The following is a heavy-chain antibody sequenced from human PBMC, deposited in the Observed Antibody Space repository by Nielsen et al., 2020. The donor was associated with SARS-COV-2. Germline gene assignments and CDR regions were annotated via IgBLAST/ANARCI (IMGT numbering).Heavy chain of an antibody. CDR3: ARGGDIVATTPGELSYYYGMDV. J-gene: IGHJ6*02. D-gene: IGHD5-12*01. Sequence: GGSLRLSCAASGFTFSSYSMNWVRQAPGKGLEWISSISSSSSYIYYADSVKGRFTISRDNAKNSLYLQMNSLRAEDTAVYYCARGGDIVATTPGELSYYYGMDVWGQGTTVTVSS. V-gene: IGHV3-21*01. CDR2: ISSSSSYI. CDR1: GFTFSSYS.